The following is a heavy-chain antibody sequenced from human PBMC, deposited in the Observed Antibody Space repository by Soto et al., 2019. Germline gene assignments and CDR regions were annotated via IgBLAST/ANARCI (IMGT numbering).Heavy chain of an antibody. J-gene: IGHJ4*02. CDR3: VKELHDNSGSPLYYFDS. D-gene: IGHD3-22*01. V-gene: IGHV3-53*01. CDR2: IFTGGDT. Sequence: PGGSLRFSCAASGFSVSTNYMSWVRQAPGRGLEWVSVIFTGGDTYSADSVKGRFTMSRDSSRTTLYLQMNNLRAEDTAVSYCVKELHDNSGSPLYYFDSWGPGTLVTVSS. CDR1: GFSVSTNY.